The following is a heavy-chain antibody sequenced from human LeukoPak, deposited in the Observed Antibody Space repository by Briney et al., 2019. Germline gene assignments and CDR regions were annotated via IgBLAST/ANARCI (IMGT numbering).Heavy chain of an antibody. Sequence: GRSLRLSCAASGFTFSSYAMHWVRQAPGKGLEWVAVISYDGSNKYYADSVKGRFTISRDNSKNTLYLQMNSLRAEDTAVYYCARDPTSGWYPTYYFDYWGQGTLVTVSS. CDR1: GFTFSSYA. D-gene: IGHD6-19*01. CDR3: ARDPTSGWYPTYYFDY. CDR2: ISYDGSNK. V-gene: IGHV3-30-3*01. J-gene: IGHJ4*02.